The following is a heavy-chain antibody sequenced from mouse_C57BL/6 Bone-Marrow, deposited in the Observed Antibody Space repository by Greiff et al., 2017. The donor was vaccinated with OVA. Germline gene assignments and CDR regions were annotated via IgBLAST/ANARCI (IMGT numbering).Heavy chain of an antibody. CDR1: GYTFTDHT. V-gene: IGHV1-78*01. CDR2: IYPRDGST. D-gene: IGHD2-14*01. Sequence: VKLVESDAELVKPGASVKISCKVSGYTFTDHTIHWMKQRPEQGLEWIGYIYPRDGSTKYNEKFKGKATLTADKSSSTAYMQLNSLTSEDSAVYFCARRVRRRRLGAMDYWGQGTSVTVSS. J-gene: IGHJ4*01. CDR3: ARRVRRRRLGAMDY.